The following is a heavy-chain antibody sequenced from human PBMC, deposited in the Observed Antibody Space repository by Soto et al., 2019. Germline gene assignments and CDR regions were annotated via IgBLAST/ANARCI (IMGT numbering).Heavy chain of an antibody. D-gene: IGHD2-8*01. V-gene: IGHV1-46*01. CDR3: ARDGSRIGYCTNGVCSNWFDP. J-gene: IGHJ5*02. Sequence: ASVKVSCKASGYTFTSYYMHWVRQAPGQGLEWMGIINPSGGSTSYAQKFQGRVTMTRDTSTSTVYMELSSLRSEDTAVYYCARDGSRIGYCTNGVCSNWFDPWGQGTMVTVYS. CDR1: GYTFTSYY. CDR2: INPSGGST.